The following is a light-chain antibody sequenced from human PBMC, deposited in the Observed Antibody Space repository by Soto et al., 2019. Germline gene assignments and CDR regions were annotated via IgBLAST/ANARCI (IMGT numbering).Light chain of an antibody. CDR1: QGVLNRSNNKNY. V-gene: IGKV4-1*01. CDR2: WAS. CDR3: QQHNSLPWT. J-gene: IGKJ1*01. Sequence: DIVMTQSPDSLAVSLGERATINCKSSQGVLNRSNNKNYLAWYQQKPGQPPKMLIYWASTRESGVPDRFSGSGSGTDFSLTITSLQAEDVAVYSCQQHNSLPWTFGQGTKVEI.